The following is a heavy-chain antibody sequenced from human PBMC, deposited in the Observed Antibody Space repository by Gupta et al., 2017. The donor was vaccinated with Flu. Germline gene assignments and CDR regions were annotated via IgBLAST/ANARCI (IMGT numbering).Heavy chain of an antibody. CDR2: ISMTSSHT. D-gene: IGHD1-26*01. CDR1: GLSFGNFD. J-gene: IGHJ6*02. CDR3: ARDDGATALQSGMDF. V-gene: IGHV3-21*01. Sequence: EVQLEESGGGLVRPGGSLRLSCAASGLSFGNFDVNWVRQAPGKGLEWISYISMTSSHTYYAASVSGRFTISRDNAQNSLWLQMNDLRAEDTAVYYCARDDGATALQSGMDFWGRGTTVAVSS.